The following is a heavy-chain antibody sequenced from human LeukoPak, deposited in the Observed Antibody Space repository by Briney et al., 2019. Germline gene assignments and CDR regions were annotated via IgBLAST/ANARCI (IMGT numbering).Heavy chain of an antibody. CDR1: GGSISSYY. Sequence: SETLSLTCTVSGGSISSYYWSWIRQPAGKGLEWIGRIYTSGSTNYNPSLKSRVTMSVDTSKNQFSLKLSSVTAADTAVYYCARGPRSGGRYYFGYWGQGTLVTVSS. D-gene: IGHD2-15*01. V-gene: IGHV4-4*07. CDR2: IYTSGST. J-gene: IGHJ4*02. CDR3: ARGPRSGGRYYFGY.